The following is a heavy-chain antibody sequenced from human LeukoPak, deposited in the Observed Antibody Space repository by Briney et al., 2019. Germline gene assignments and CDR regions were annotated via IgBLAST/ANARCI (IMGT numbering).Heavy chain of an antibody. Sequence: GGSLRLSCSASGFAFSGFAMGWVRQAPGKGLEWVSSISGSGGNTYYADSVEGRFTISRDNSKNTLYLQMNSLRAEDTAVYYCAKDETDGDYVDYFDYWGQGTLVTVSS. CDR3: AKDETDGDYVDYFDY. D-gene: IGHD4-17*01. CDR2: ISGSGGNT. J-gene: IGHJ4*02. V-gene: IGHV3-23*01. CDR1: GFAFSGFA.